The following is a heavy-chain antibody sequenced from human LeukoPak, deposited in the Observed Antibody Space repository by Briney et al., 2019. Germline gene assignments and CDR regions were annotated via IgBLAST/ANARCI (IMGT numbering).Heavy chain of an antibody. CDR2: ISADNGNT. CDR1: GYTFTSYG. J-gene: IGHJ4*02. CDR3: ARDPGVRNWNGPQFDY. V-gene: IGHV1-18*01. Sequence: ASVKVSCKASGYTFTSYGISWVRQAPGQGLEWMGWISADNGNTNYAQKLQGRVTMTTDTSTSTAYMELRSLRSDDTAVYYCARDPGVRNWNGPQFDYWGQGTLVTVSS. D-gene: IGHD1-20*01.